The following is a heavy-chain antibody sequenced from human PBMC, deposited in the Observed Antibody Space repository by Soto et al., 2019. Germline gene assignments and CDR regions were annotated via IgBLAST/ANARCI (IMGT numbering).Heavy chain of an antibody. J-gene: IGHJ4*02. CDR1: GGSISSSSYY. CDR3: ATEYSSAPDY. CDR2: IYYSGST. D-gene: IGHD6-25*01. Sequence: QLHLQESGPGLVKPSETLSLTCTVSGGSISSSSYYWGWISQPPGKGLDRIGRIYYSGSTFYSPSLRTRDTKSVGTSENQFSLSVSSVTAADTAVYSCATEYSSAPDYWGQGTLVPVSS. V-gene: IGHV4-39*02.